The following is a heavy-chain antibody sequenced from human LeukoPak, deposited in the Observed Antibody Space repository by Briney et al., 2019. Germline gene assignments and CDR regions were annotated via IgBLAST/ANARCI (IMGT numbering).Heavy chain of an antibody. D-gene: IGHD6-13*01. J-gene: IGHJ4*02. CDR1: GFTFSSYW. CDR3: VRDVWVWNYFDY. V-gene: IGHV3-74*01. CDR2: INSDGRST. Sequence: PGGSLRLSCAASGFTFSSYWMHWVRQAPGKGLVWVSRINSDGRSTTYADSVKGRFTLSRDNAKNTLYLQMNSLGAEDTAVYYCVRDVWVWNYFDYWGQGTLVTVSS.